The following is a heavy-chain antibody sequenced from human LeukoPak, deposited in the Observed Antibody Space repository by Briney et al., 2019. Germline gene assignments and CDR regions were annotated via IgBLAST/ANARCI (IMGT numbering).Heavy chain of an antibody. CDR3: ARSYSGYDWGYYYYGMDV. CDR1: GFTVSSNY. J-gene: IGHJ6*02. CDR2: IYSGGST. D-gene: IGHD5-12*01. V-gene: IGHV3-53*01. Sequence: GGSLRLSSAASGFTVSSNYMSWVRQAPGKGLEWVSVIYSGGSTYYAESVKGRFTISRDNSKNTLYLQMNSLRAEDTAVYYCARSYSGYDWGYYYYGMDVWGQGTTVTVSS.